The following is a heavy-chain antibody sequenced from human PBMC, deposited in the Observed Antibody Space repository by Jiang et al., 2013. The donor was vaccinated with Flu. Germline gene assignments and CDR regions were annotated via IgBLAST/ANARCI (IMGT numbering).Heavy chain of an antibody. V-gene: IGHV4-31*03. D-gene: IGHD5-12*01. CDR1: GGSISSGDYY. CDR3: AADRGYSGFDLHYFDY. J-gene: IGHJ4*02. Sequence: GSGLVKPSQTLSLTCTVSGGSISSGDYYWSWIRRHPGKGLEWIGYIYNSGSIYYNPSLKSRVTISIDTSKNQFSLNLSSVTAADTAVYYCAADRGYSGFDLHYFDYWGRGNPRSPSPQ. CDR2: IYNSGSI.